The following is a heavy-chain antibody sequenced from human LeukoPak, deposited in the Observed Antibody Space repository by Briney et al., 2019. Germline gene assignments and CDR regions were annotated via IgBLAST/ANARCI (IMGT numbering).Heavy chain of an antibody. J-gene: IGHJ4*02. CDR2: IYSGGST. D-gene: IGHD6-13*01. Sequence: GGSLRLACAASGFTVSSDYMSWVRQAPGKGLEWVSVIYSGGSTYYADSVKGRFTIPRDNSKNTLYLQMNSLRAEDTAVYYCASALYSSSGNYWGQGTLVTVSS. V-gene: IGHV3-53*01. CDR3: ASALYSSSGNY. CDR1: GFTVSSDY.